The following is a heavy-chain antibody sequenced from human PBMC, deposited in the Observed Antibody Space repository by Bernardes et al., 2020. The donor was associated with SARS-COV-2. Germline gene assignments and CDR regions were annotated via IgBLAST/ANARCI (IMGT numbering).Heavy chain of an antibody. D-gene: IGHD3-10*01. CDR2: ISSSSSYI. J-gene: IGHJ4*02. Sequence: GSLGPSCAASGFTFSSYSMNWVRQAPGTGLEWVSSISSSSSYIYYADSVKGRFTISRDNAKNSLYLQMNSLRAADTAVYYCARDPITMVRGVIINGDYWGQGTLVTVSS. CDR1: GFTFSSYS. CDR3: ARDPITMVRGVIINGDY. V-gene: IGHV3-21*01.